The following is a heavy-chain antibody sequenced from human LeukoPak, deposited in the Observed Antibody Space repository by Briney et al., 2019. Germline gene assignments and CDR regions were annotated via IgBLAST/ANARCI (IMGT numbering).Heavy chain of an antibody. V-gene: IGHV4-59*01. CDR2: IYYSGST. Sequence: PSETLSLTCTVSGDSISSYYWSWIRQPPGKGLEWIGYIYYSGSTNYNPSLKSRVTISVDTSKNQFSLKLSSVTAAGTAVYYCARMPNYYYGMDVWGKGTTVTVSS. D-gene: IGHD2-2*01. CDR1: GDSISSYY. CDR3: ARMPNYYYGMDV. J-gene: IGHJ6*04.